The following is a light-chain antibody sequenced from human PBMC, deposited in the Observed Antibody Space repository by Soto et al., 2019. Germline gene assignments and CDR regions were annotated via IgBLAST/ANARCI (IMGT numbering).Light chain of an antibody. V-gene: IGLV2-14*01. J-gene: IGLJ1*01. Sequence: QSALTQPASVSGSPGRSITISCTGASSDVGGYNYVSWYQQHPGKAPKLMIYEVTNRPSGVSTRFSGSKSGNTASLTISGLQAEDEADYYCSSYTRSHTYVFGSGTKVTVL. CDR2: EVT. CDR3: SSYTRSHTYV. CDR1: SSDVGGYNY.